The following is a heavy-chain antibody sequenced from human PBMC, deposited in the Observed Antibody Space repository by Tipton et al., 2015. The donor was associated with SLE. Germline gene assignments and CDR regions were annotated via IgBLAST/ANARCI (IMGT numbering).Heavy chain of an antibody. CDR1: GCSLSSYY. CDR2: IYTIGST. D-gene: IGHD3-22*01. CDR3: ASRSPSDYDASSGYSYFDY. V-gene: IGHV4-4*07. J-gene: IGHJ4*02. Sequence: LRLSCTVSGCSLSSYYWSWNRQPAGKGLAWIGRIYTIGSTNYNPSLKSRFTMSVDTSKNQFSLKLSSGTAADTAVYYCASRSPSDYDASSGYSYFDYWCQVTLGTVSS.